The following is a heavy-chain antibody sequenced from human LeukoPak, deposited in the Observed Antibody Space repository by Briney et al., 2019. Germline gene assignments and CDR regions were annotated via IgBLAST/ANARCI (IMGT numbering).Heavy chain of an antibody. V-gene: IGHV3-9*01. CDR3: AKGVGATPEYYFDY. Sequence: GGSLRLSCAASGFTFNTYTMNWVRQAPGKGLEWVSGISWNSGSIGYADSVKGRFTISRDNAKNSLYLQMNSLRAEDTALYYCAKGVGATPEYYFDYWGQGTLVTVSS. CDR1: GFTFNTYT. J-gene: IGHJ4*02. D-gene: IGHD1-26*01. CDR2: ISWNSGSI.